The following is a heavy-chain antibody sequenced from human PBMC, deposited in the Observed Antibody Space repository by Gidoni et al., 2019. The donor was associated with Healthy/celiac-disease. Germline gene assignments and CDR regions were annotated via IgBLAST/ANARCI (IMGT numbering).Heavy chain of an antibody. V-gene: IGHV1-2*02. Sequence: QVQLVQSGAEVKKPGASVKVSCKASVYTFTGYYMHWVRQAPGQGLEWMGWINPNSGGTNYAQKCQGGVTRTRDTSISTAYMELSRLRSDDTAVYYCARENMVRGVTYGMDVWGQGTTVTVSS. CDR1: VYTFTGYY. CDR3: ARENMVRGVTYGMDV. D-gene: IGHD3-10*01. CDR2: INPNSGGT. J-gene: IGHJ6*02.